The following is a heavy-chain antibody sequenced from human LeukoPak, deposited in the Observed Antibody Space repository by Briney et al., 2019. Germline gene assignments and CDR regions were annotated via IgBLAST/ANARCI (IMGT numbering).Heavy chain of an antibody. V-gene: IGHV1-69*04. CDR2: IIPILGIA. Sequence: GASVKVSCKASGGTFSSYAISWVRQAPGQGLEWMGRIIPILGIANYAQKFQGRVTITADESTSTAYMELSSLRSEDTAVYYCATNGDYSEAYFDYWGQGTLVTVSS. D-gene: IGHD4-17*01. CDR3: ATNGDYSEAYFDY. J-gene: IGHJ4*02. CDR1: GGTFSSYA.